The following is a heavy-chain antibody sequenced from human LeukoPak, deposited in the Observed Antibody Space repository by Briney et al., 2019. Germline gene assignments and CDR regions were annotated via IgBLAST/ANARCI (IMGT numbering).Heavy chain of an antibody. V-gene: IGHV3-21*01. CDR3: ARGRNDYGSGIYYQVSPFDY. CDR2: INSNGNYI. CDR1: GSTFSTYS. D-gene: IGHD3-10*01. Sequence: PGGSLRLSCAASGSTFSTYSMNWVRQAPGKGLEWVSFINSNGNYIFDADSLKGRFTISRDNAKNSLYLQMNSLRAEDTAVYYCARGRNDYGSGIYYQVSPFDYWGQGTLVTVSS. J-gene: IGHJ4*02.